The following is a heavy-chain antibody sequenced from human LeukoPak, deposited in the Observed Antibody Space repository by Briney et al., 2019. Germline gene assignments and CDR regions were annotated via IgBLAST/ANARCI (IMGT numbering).Heavy chain of an antibody. V-gene: IGHV3-66*01. D-gene: IGHD2-2*02. Sequence: QAGGSLRLSCAASGFTFSSYWMHWVRQAPGKGLEWVSVIYSGGSTYYADSVKGRFTISRDNSKNTLYLQMNSLRAEDTAVYYCARAASYCSSTSCYSSYYFDYWGQGTLVTVSS. CDR3: ARAASYCSSTSCYSSYYFDY. CDR1: GFTFSSYW. J-gene: IGHJ4*02. CDR2: IYSGGST.